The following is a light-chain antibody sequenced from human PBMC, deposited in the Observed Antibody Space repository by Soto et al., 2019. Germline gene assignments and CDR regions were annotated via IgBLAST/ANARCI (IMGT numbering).Light chain of an antibody. CDR3: QQYGSSPGT. CDR2: GAS. CDR1: QSVRSSY. Sequence: EIVMTQSPATLSVSPGERATLSCRASQSVRSSYLAWYQQKPGQAPRLLIYGASSRATGTPDRFSGSGSGTDFTLTISRLEPEDFAVYYCQQYGSSPGTFGQGTKVDIK. J-gene: IGKJ1*01. V-gene: IGKV3-20*01.